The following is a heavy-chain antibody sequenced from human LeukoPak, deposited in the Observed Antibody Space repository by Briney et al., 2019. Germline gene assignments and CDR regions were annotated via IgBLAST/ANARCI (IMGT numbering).Heavy chain of an antibody. Sequence: GGSLRLSCAASGFTFSSYSMNWVRQAPGKGLEWVSHITASGTAMFYADSVKGRFTISRDNAKNSLYLQMNSLRDEDTAVYYCARESESSGWYSKPYFDYWGQGTLVTVSS. J-gene: IGHJ4*02. CDR2: ITASGTAM. CDR3: ARESESSGWYSKPYFDY. V-gene: IGHV3-48*02. CDR1: GFTFSSYS. D-gene: IGHD6-19*01.